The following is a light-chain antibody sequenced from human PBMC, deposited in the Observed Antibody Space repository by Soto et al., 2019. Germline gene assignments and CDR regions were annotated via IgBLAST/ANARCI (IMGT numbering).Light chain of an antibody. CDR3: CSDGGSSTLV. CDR2: EVS. V-gene: IGLV2-23*02. CDR1: SSDVGSYNL. Sequence: QSVLTQPASVSGSPGQSITISCTGTSSDVGSYNLVSWYQQHPGKAPKLMIYEVSKRPSGVSNRFSGSKSGNTASLTISGLHDEDDADYYCCSDGGSSTLVFGGGTKLTVL. J-gene: IGLJ2*01.